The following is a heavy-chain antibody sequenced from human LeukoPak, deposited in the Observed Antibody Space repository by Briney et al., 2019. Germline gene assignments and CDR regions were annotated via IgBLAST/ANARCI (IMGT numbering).Heavy chain of an antibody. CDR2: IWYGGSNK. D-gene: IGHD6-13*01. J-gene: IGHJ4*02. V-gene: IGHV3-33*01. CDR3: ARAAAGPLDY. Sequence: GGSLRLSCAASGFTFSSYGMHWVRQAPGKGPEWVAVIWYGGSNKYYADSVKGRFTISRDNSKNTLYLQMNSLRAEDTAVYYCARAAAGPLDYWGQGTLVTVSS. CDR1: GFTFSSYG.